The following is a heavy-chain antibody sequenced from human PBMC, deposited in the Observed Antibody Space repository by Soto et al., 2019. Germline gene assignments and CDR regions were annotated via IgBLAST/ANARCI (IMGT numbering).Heavy chain of an antibody. J-gene: IGHJ3*02. Sequence: ASVQVSCKASGYTFTSYDINWVRQATGQGFEWMGWMNPNSGNTGYAQKFQGRVTMTRNTSISTAYMELSSLRSEDTAVYYCARPATIAAAGTLQAFDIWGQGTMVTVSS. CDR3: ARPATIAAAGTLQAFDI. V-gene: IGHV1-8*01. CDR2: MNPNSGNT. D-gene: IGHD6-13*01. CDR1: GYTFTSYD.